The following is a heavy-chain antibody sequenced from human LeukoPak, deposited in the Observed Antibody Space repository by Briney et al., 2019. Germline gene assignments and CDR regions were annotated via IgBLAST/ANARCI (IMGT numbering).Heavy chain of an antibody. V-gene: IGHV1-69*13. J-gene: IGHJ4*02. CDR1: GGTFSSYA. Sequence: ASVKVSCKASGGTFSSYAISWVRQAPGQGLEWMGGIIPIFGTANYAQKLQGRVTITADESTSTAYMELSSLRSEDTAVYYCAIPGYDFWSGYYTHFDYWGQGTLVTVSS. CDR3: AIPGYDFWSGYYTHFDY. CDR2: IIPIFGTA. D-gene: IGHD3-3*01.